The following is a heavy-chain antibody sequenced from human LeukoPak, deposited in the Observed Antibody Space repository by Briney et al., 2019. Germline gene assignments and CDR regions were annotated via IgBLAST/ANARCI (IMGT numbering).Heavy chain of an antibody. J-gene: IGHJ6*03. CDR3: VKEGEMGQNYYGSGRYYYYMDV. D-gene: IGHD3-10*01. CDR2: INWNSGTI. V-gene: IGHV3-9*01. Sequence: PGRSLRLSCAASGFTFDDFAMHWVRQAPGKGLEWVPGINWNSGTIAYAVSVKGRFTISRDNAKNSLYLQMNSLKPDDTALYYCVKEGEMGQNYYGSGRYYYYMDVWGKGTMVTVSS. CDR1: GFTFDDFA.